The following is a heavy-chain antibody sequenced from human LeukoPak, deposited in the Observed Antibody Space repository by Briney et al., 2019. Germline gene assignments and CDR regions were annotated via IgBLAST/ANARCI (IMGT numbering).Heavy chain of an antibody. CDR3: VKDSPPRYSGSPPAY. Sequence: GGSLRLSCAASGFTFSSYWMSWVRQAPGKGLEWVANINKDGGEKYYVDSVKGRFTISRDNAKNSLYLQMNSLRADDTAAYYCVKDSPPRYSGSPPAYWGQGTLVTVSS. CDR1: GFTFSSYW. J-gene: IGHJ4*02. CDR2: INKDGGEK. V-gene: IGHV3-7*03. D-gene: IGHD1-26*01.